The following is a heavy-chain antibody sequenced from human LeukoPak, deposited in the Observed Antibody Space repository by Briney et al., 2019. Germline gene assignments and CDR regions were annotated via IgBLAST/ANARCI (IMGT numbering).Heavy chain of an antibody. CDR3: ARGNRIAAAGDYWYFDL. V-gene: IGHV4-34*01. CDR1: GGSFSGYY. CDR2: INHSGST. Sequence: SETPSLTCAVYGGSFSGYYWSWIRQPPGKGLEWIGEINHSGSTNYNPSLKSRVTISVDTSKNQFSLKLSSVTAADTAVYYCARGNRIAAAGDYWYFDLWGRGTLVTVSS. D-gene: IGHD6-13*01. J-gene: IGHJ2*01.